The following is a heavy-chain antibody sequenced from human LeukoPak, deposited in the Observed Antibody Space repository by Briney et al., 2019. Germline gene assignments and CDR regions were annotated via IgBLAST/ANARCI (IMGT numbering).Heavy chain of an antibody. V-gene: IGHV1-18*01. Sequence: ASVKVSCKASGGTFSSYAISWVRQAPGQGLEWMGWISAYNGNTNYAQKLQGRVTMTTDTSTSTAYMELRSLRSDDTAVYYCARDNYYDSSGYYYGWDYWGQGTLVTVSS. CDR3: ARDNYYDSSGYYYGWDY. CDR2: ISAYNGNT. CDR1: GGTFSSYA. D-gene: IGHD3-22*01. J-gene: IGHJ4*02.